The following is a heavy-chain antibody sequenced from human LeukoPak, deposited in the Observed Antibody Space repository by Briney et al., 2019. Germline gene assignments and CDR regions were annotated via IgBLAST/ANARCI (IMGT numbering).Heavy chain of an antibody. J-gene: IGHJ4*02. CDR1: GFTFSTYG. D-gene: IGHD1-1*01. CDR2: ISYDGSNK. V-gene: IGHV3-30*18. CDR3: AKDLSSWNRAHDMVDY. Sequence: GGSLRLSCAASGFTFSTYGMPWVRQAPGKGLEWVALISYDGSNKYYVDSVKGRFTISRDNSKNTLYLQMNSLSAEDTAVYYCAKDLSSWNRAHDMVDYWGQGTLVTVSS.